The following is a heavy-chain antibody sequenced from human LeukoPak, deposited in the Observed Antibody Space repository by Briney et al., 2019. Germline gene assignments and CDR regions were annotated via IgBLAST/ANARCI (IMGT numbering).Heavy chain of an antibody. D-gene: IGHD3-22*01. CDR2: INPNSGGT. Sequence: ASVKVSCTASGYTFTGYYMHWVRQAPGQGLEWMGRINPNSGGTNYAQKFQGRVTMTRDTSISTAYMELSRLRSDDTAVYYCARESGSSGYDFDYWGQGTLVTVSS. J-gene: IGHJ4*02. V-gene: IGHV1-2*06. CDR1: GYTFTGYY. CDR3: ARESGSSGYDFDY.